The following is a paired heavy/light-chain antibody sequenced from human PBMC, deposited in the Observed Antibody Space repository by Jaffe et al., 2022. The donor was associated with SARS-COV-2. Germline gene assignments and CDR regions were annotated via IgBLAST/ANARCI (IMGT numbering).Light chain of an antibody. CDR2: KDN. V-gene: IGLV3-25*03. CDR3: QSSDNSETYVI. Sequence: SYELTQAPSVSVSPGQTARITCSGDSLSKQYAYWYQQKPGQAPVLVISKDNERPSGIPERFSGSISGTTVTLTISGVQAEDEADYYCQSSDNSETYVIFGGGTKLTVL. CDR1: SLSKQY. J-gene: IGLJ2*01.
Heavy chain of an antibody. CDR3: ARFDDSGSFDQ. J-gene: IGHJ4*02. Sequence: EVQLVESGGGLVKPGGSLRLSCAASGFTFSRYHMNWVRQAPGKGLNWVSSISTRSTKVYYADSVKGRFTISRDNAKSSLYLQMNSLRAEDTAVYYCARFDDSGSFDQWGPGTLVTVSS. D-gene: IGHD3-10*01. CDR2: ISTRSTKV. CDR1: GFTFSRYH. V-gene: IGHV3-21*01.